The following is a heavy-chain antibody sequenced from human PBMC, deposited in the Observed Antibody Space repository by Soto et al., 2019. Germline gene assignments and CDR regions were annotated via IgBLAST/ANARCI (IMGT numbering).Heavy chain of an antibody. CDR2: INAGNGNT. CDR1: GYTFTSYA. CDR3: ASPHYDILTGYSYHFDY. D-gene: IGHD3-9*01. Sequence: ASVKVSCTASGYTFTSYAMHWVRQAPGQRLEWMGWINAGNGNTKYSQKFQGRVTITRDTSASTAYMELSSLRSEDTAVYYCASPHYDILTGYSYHFDYWGQGTLVTVSS. V-gene: IGHV1-3*01. J-gene: IGHJ4*02.